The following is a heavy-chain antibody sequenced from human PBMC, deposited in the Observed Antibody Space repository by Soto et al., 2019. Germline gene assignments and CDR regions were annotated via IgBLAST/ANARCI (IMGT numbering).Heavy chain of an antibody. D-gene: IGHD3-10*01. CDR2: INHSGST. Sequence: PSETLSLTCAVYGGSFSGYYWSWIRQPPGKGLEWIGEINHSGSTNYNPSLKSRVTISVDTSKNQFSLKLSSVTAADTAVYYCARGATMVRGVRPNYYYYMDVWGKGTTVTVSS. CDR3: ARGATMVRGVRPNYYYYMDV. CDR1: GGSFSGYY. J-gene: IGHJ6*03. V-gene: IGHV4-34*01.